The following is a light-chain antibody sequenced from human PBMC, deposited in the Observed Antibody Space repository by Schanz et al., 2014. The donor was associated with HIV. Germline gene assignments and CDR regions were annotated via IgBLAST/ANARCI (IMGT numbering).Light chain of an antibody. V-gene: IGKV3-20*01. CDR1: QSVSRKE. CDR3: QQYGSSPLT. Sequence: IVLTQSPDTLSLSPGDRVTLSCRASQSVSRKEIVWYQQKPGQPPRLLIYGASTRATGIPARFSGSGSGTEFTLTVSRLEPEDFALYYCQQYGSSPLTFGGGTKLEIK. CDR2: GAS. J-gene: IGKJ4*01.